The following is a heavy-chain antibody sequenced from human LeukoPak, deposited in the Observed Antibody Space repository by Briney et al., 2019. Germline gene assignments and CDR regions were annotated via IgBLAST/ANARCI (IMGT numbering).Heavy chain of an antibody. D-gene: IGHD5-24*01. V-gene: IGHV3-53*04. CDR1: GFTVSSTY. CDR2: FYSGGQT. CDR3: ARAGDGYSYEYYFDH. J-gene: IGHJ4*02. Sequence: GGSLRLSCAASGFTVSSTYMSWVRQAPGKGLEWVSVFYSGGQTYYADSVKGRFTISRHNSKNTLYLQMNSLRTEDTAVYYCARAGDGYSYEYYFDHWGQGTLVTVSS.